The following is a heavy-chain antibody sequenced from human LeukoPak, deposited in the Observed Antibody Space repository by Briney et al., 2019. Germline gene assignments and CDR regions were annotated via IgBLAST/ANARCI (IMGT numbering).Heavy chain of an antibody. CDR1: GYTFTSYY. J-gene: IGHJ4*02. CDR3: ARDQHCGGDCYSGVGGYFDY. D-gene: IGHD2-21*01. CDR2: INPSGGST. V-gene: IGHV1-46*01. Sequence: ASVKVSCKASGYTFTSYYMHWVRQAPGQGLEWMGIINPSGGSTSYAQKFQGRVTMTRDTSTSTVYMELSSLRSEDTAVYYCARDQHCGGDCYSGVGGYFDYWGQGTLVTVSS.